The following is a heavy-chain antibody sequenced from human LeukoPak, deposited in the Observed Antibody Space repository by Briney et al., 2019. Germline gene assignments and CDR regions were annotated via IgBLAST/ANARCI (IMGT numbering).Heavy chain of an antibody. Sequence: PGGSLRLSCAASGFTFSSYSMNWVRQAPGKGLEWVSSISSSSSYIYYADSVKGRFTISRDNAKNSLYLQMNSLRAEDTAVYYCASVSGWYRAADYWGQGTLVTVSS. V-gene: IGHV3-21*01. J-gene: IGHJ4*02. CDR1: GFTFSSYS. D-gene: IGHD6-19*01. CDR2: ISSSSSYI. CDR3: ASVSGWYRAADY.